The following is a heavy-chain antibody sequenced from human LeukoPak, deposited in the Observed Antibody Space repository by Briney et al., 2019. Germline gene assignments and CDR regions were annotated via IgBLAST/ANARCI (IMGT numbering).Heavy chain of an antibody. CDR2: VSYDGSNK. V-gene: IGHV3-30*04. D-gene: IGHD2-15*01. J-gene: IGHJ4*02. Sequence: GGSLRLSCAASGFTFSSYAMHWVRQAPGKGLELVAVVSYDGSNKYYADSVKGRFTISRDNSKNTLYLQMNSLRAEDTAVYYCARGIVVVVAANDLIDYWGQGTLVTVSS. CDR1: GFTFSSYA. CDR3: ARGIVVVVAANDLIDY.